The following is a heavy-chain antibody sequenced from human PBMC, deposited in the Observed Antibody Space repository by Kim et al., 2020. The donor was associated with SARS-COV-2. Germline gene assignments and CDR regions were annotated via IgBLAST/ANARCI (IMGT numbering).Heavy chain of an antibody. D-gene: IGHD3-9*01. Sequence: ASVKVSCKASGYTFTSYGISWVRQAPGQGLEWMGWISAYNGNTNYAQKLQGRVTMTTDTSTSTAYMELRSLRSDDTAVYYCARDPGYWLSGHFDYWGQGTLVTVSS. CDR2: ISAYNGNT. CDR1: GYTFTSYG. V-gene: IGHV1-18*01. CDR3: ARDPGYWLSGHFDY. J-gene: IGHJ4*02.